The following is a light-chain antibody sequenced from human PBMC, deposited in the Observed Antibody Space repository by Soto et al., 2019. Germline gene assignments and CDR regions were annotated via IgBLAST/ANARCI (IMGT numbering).Light chain of an antibody. CDR2: FAS. J-gene: IGKJ2*01. V-gene: IGKV1-39*01. CDR3: LKTASVPYT. CDR1: QSISTY. Sequence: DIQMTQAPSSLSDSVGDRVTLTCRASQSISTYLNWYQLKPGRPPKLLIYFASSLQDGVSSRFSGARSDPDFTITIKVLQPDDFTSYFRLKTASVPYTFGQ.